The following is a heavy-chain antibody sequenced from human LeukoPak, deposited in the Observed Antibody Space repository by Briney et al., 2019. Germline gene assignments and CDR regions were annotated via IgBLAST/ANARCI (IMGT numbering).Heavy chain of an antibody. CDR3: ARRLVSMGFLYFDY. Sequence: GESLKISCKGSGYSFTSYWIGWVRQMPGKGLECMGIIYPGDSDTRYSPSFQGQVTISADKSISTAYLQWSSLKASDTAMYYRARRLVSMGFLYFDYWGQGTLVTVSS. CDR1: GYSFTSYW. V-gene: IGHV5-51*01. D-gene: IGHD2/OR15-2a*01. CDR2: IYPGDSDT. J-gene: IGHJ4*02.